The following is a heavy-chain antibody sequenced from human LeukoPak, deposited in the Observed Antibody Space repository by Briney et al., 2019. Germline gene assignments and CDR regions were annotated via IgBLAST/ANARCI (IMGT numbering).Heavy chain of an antibody. CDR2: ISSSSSTI. J-gene: IGHJ6*02. Sequence: GGSLRLSCAASGFTFSSYSMNWVRQAPGKGLEWVSYISSSSSTIYYADSVKGRFTISRDNAKNSLYLQTNSLRAEDTAVYYCARERLYGMDVWGQGTTVTVSS. V-gene: IGHV3-48*04. CDR1: GFTFSSYS. D-gene: IGHD6-25*01. CDR3: ARERLYGMDV.